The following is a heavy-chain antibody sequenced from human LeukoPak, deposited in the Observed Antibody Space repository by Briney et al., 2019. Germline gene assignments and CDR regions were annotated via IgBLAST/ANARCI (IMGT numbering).Heavy chain of an antibody. CDR2: IYYSGST. CDR1: GGSISSSSYY. D-gene: IGHD3-22*01. V-gene: IGHV4-39*01. J-gene: IGHJ4*02. CDR3: ARAPHWSAYYYDSSGSQRPYYFDY. Sequence: PSETLSLTCTVSGGSISSSSYYWGWIRQPPGKGLEWIGSIYYSGSTYYNPSLKSRVTISVDTSKNQFSLKLSSVTAADTAVYHCARAPHWSAYYYDSSGSQRPYYFDYWGQGTLVTVSS.